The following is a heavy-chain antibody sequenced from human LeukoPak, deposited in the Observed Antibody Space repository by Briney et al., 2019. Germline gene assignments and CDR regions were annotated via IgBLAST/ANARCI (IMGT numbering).Heavy chain of an antibody. CDR1: GFTVDSNY. Sequence: LRLSCAASGFTVDSNYLSWVRQPPGKGLEWIGYIYYSGSTYYNPSLKSRVTISVDTSKNQFSLKLSSVTAADTAVYYCAREHYYDSSWGQGTLVTVSS. CDR3: AREHYYDSS. J-gene: IGHJ4*02. D-gene: IGHD3-22*01. V-gene: IGHV4-30-4*01. CDR2: IYYSGST.